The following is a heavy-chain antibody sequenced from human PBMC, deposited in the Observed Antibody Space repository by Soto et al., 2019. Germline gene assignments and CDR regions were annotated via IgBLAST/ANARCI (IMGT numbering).Heavy chain of an antibody. CDR3: AREGREDYYDSSGYVPTSRYYGMDV. CDR2: INPSGGST. D-gene: IGHD3-22*01. CDR1: GYTFTSYY. V-gene: IGHV1-46*01. Sequence: SVKVSCKASGYTFTSYYMHCVLLAPGQGLEWMGIINPSGGSTSYAQKFQGRVTMTRDTSTSTVYMELSSLRSEDTAVYYCAREGREDYYDSSGYVPTSRYYGMDVWGQGTTVTVSS. J-gene: IGHJ6*02.